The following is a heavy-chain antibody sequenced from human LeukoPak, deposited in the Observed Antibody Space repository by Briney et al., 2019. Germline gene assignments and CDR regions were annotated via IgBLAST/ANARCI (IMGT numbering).Heavy chain of an antibody. V-gene: IGHV3-33*01. Sequence: PGGSLRLSCAASGFTFSRYGIHWVRQAPGKGLEWVSVIWYDGRRKYYADSVKGRFTISRDNSKNTVYLQMDSLRAGDTAVYYCARDVDSGGHYSKFDSWGQGTLVTVSS. J-gene: IGHJ4*02. CDR2: IWYDGRRK. CDR1: GFTFSRYG. CDR3: ARDVDSGGHYSKFDS. D-gene: IGHD3-22*01.